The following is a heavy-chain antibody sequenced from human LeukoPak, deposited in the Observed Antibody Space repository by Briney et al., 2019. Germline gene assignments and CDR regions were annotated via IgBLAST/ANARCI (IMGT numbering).Heavy chain of an antibody. J-gene: IGHJ5*02. Sequence: ASVKVSCKASGYTFTGYYMHWVRQAPGQGLEWMGWINPNSGGTSYAQKFQGRVTMTRDTSISTAYMELSRLRSDDTAVYYCARDGEGEYRYNWNGPTKNWFDPWGQGTLVTVSS. D-gene: IGHD1-1*01. CDR2: INPNSGGT. V-gene: IGHV1-2*02. CDR3: ARDGEGEYRYNWNGPTKNWFDP. CDR1: GYTFTGYY.